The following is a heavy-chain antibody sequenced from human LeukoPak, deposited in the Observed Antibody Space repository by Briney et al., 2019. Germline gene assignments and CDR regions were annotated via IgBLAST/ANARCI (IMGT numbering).Heavy chain of an antibody. D-gene: IGHD2-8*01. CDR3: ASRLKPGGLIFAFDI. Sequence: ASVKVSCKASGYTFTSYGISWVRQAPGQGLEWMGWISAYNGNTNYAQKLQGRVTMTTDTSTSTAYMELRSLRSDDTAVYYCASRLKPGGLIFAFDIWGQGTMVTVSS. CDR2: ISAYNGNT. V-gene: IGHV1-18*01. J-gene: IGHJ3*02. CDR1: GYTFTSYG.